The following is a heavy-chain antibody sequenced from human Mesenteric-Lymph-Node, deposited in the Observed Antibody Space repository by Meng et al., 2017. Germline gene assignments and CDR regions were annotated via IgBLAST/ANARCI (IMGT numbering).Heavy chain of an antibody. CDR1: GFTFSSYA. J-gene: IGHJ3*02. D-gene: IGHD2-2*01. CDR2: ISGSGGST. V-gene: IGHV3-23*01. Sequence: GESLKISCAASGFTFSSYAMSWVRQAPGKGLEWVSAISGSGGSTYYADSVKGRFTISRDNSKNTLYLQMNSLRAEDTAVYYCAKAWEGVVVPAVGGVHAFDIWGQGTMVTVSS. CDR3: AKAWEGVVVPAVGGVHAFDI.